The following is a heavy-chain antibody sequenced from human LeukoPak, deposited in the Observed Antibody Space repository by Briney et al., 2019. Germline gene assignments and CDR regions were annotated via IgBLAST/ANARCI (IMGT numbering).Heavy chain of an antibody. CDR1: GFTFSSYG. CDR2: ISYDGSNK. CDR3: AKIEEGTGSYYNGLSPWPIDY. V-gene: IGHV3-30*18. J-gene: IGHJ4*02. Sequence: GRSLRLSCAASGFTFSSYGMHWVRQAPGKGLEWVAVISYDGSNKYYADSVKGRFTISRDNSKNTLCLQMNSLRAEDTAVYYCAKIEEGTGSYYNGLSPWPIDYWGQGTLVTVSS. D-gene: IGHD3-10*01.